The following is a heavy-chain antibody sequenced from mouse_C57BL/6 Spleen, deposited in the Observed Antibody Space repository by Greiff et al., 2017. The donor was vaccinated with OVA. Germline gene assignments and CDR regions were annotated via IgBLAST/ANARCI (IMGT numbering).Heavy chain of an antibody. D-gene: IGHD1-1*01. J-gene: IGHJ2*01. CDR1: GYTFTSYW. Sequence: VQLQQPGAELVKPGASVKLSCKASGYTFTSYWMHWVKQRPGQGLEWIGMIHPNSGSTNYNEKFKSKATLTVDKSSSTAYMQLSSLTSEDSAVYYCARSVITTVVARNYFDYWGQGTTLTVSS. CDR2: IHPNSGST. CDR3: ARSVITTVVARNYFDY. V-gene: IGHV1-64*01.